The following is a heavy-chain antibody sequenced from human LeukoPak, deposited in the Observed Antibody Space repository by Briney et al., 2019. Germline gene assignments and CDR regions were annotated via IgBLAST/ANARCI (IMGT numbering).Heavy chain of an antibody. CDR2: INPSGGTT. CDR1: AYSY. J-gene: IGHJ5*02. D-gene: IGHD4-11*01. CDR3: ARGRSSGVTTVTSHLGLDP. Sequence: ASVKVSCKASAYSYMHWVRQAPGQGLEWMGIINPSGGTTNYAQRFQGRVTMTRDMSTSTVYMELSSLRSEDTAIYYCARGRSSGVTTVTSHLGLDPWGQGTLVTVSS. V-gene: IGHV1-46*01.